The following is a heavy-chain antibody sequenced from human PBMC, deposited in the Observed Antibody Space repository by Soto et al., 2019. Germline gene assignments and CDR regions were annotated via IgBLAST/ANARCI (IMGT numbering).Heavy chain of an antibody. CDR3: ARRVSLDWGIVVVPAAFDY. V-gene: IGHV4-39*01. D-gene: IGHD2-2*01. CDR2: IYYSGST. J-gene: IGHJ4*02. CDR1: GGSISNSSYY. Sequence: SETLSLTCTVAGGSISNSSYYWGWIRQPPGKGLEWIGSIYYSGSTYYNPSLKSRVTISVDTSKNQFSLKLSSVTAADTAVYYCARRVSLDWGIVVVPAAFDYWGQGTLVTVSS.